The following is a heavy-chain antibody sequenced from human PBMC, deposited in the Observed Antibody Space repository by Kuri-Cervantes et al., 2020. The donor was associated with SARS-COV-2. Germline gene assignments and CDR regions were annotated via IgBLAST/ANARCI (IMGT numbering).Heavy chain of an antibody. J-gene: IGHJ4*02. CDR1: GGSISSSSYY. CDR3: ARDPRYLARGRGFDY. Sequence: ESLKISCTVSGGSISSSSYYWGWIRQPPGKGLEWIGEINHSGSTNYNPSLKSRVTISVDTSKNQFSLKLSSVTAADTAVYYCARDPRYLARGRGFDYWGQGTLVTSPQ. D-gene: IGHD1-14*01. V-gene: IGHV4-39*07. CDR2: INHSGST.